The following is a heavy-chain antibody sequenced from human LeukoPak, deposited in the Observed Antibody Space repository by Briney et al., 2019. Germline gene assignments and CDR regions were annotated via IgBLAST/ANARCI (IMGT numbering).Heavy chain of an antibody. Sequence: SETLSLTCAVYGGSFSDYFWSWLRQPPGKGLEGIGEINHSGSTNYNPSLKSRVTISVDTSKNQFSLQLTSVTAADTAVYYCARGHGAFDIWGQGTMVTVSS. CDR3: ARGHGAFDI. J-gene: IGHJ3*02. CDR1: GGSFSDYF. V-gene: IGHV4-34*01. CDR2: INHSGST.